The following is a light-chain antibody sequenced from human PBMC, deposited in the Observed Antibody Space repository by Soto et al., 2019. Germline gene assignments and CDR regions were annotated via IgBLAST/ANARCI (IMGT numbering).Light chain of an antibody. CDR1: QNLLHSDGFNY. Sequence: IVMTQSPLSLPVTPGEPASISCRSSQNLLHSDGFNYLDWYLQKPGQSPQLLIFLGSYRASGVPDRFRGSGSGTDFALRISRVEAEDVGVYYCMQAIQTRTFGSGTKVDIK. CDR3: MQAIQTRT. V-gene: IGKV2-28*01. CDR2: LGS. J-gene: IGKJ1*01.